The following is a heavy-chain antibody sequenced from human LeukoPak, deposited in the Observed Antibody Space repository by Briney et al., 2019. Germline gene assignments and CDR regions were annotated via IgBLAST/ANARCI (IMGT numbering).Heavy chain of an antibody. CDR1: GFTFSSYA. D-gene: IGHD5-18*01. CDR2: ISYDGSNK. V-gene: IGHV3-30-3*01. J-gene: IGHJ4*02. CDR3: ARDLGYNYGYYFDY. Sequence: GGSLRLSCAASGFTFSSYAMHWVCQAPGKGLEWVAVISYDGSNKYYADSVKGRFTISRDNSKNTLYLQMNSLRAEDTAVYYCARDLGYNYGYYFDYWGQGTLVTVSS.